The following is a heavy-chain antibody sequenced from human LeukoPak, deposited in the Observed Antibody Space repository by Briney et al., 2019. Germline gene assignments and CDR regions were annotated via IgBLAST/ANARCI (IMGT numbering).Heavy chain of an antibody. D-gene: IGHD3-10*01. J-gene: IGHJ5*02. V-gene: IGHV3-23*01. CDR3: AKRPYYYGSGTDGWFDP. CDR1: GFTFSSYA. Sequence: GGSLRLPCAASGFTFSSYAMSWVRQAPGKGLEWVSAISGSGGSTYYADSVKGRFTISRDNSKNTLYLQMNSLRAEDTAVYYCAKRPYYYGSGTDGWFDPWGQGTLVTVSS. CDR2: ISGSGGST.